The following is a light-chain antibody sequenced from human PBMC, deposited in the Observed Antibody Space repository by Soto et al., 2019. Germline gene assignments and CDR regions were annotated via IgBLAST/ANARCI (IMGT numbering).Light chain of an antibody. CDR3: QQYCRSPFT. Sequence: EIVLTQSPGTLSLSPGERATLSCRASQSVSSSKLGWYQQKPGQAPRLLIYGTSSRATGIPDRFSGSESGTAFSRTSSRLGPEDFAMYYCQQYCRSPFTFGQGTKLEI. J-gene: IGKJ2*01. V-gene: IGKV3-20*01. CDR2: GTS. CDR1: QSVSSSK.